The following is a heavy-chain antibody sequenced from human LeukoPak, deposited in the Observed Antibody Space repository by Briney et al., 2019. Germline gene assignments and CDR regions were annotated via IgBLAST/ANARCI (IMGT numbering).Heavy chain of an antibody. J-gene: IGHJ4*02. V-gene: IGHV4-39*01. Sequence: SETLSLTCTVSAGSISSSSYSWGWIRQPPGKGLEWIGSIYYSGNTYYNASLKSQVSISIDTSKNQFSLRLTSVTAADTAVYYCARQTGSGLFILPGGQGTLVTVSS. CDR1: AGSISSSSYS. CDR3: ARQTGSGLFILP. D-gene: IGHD3/OR15-3a*01. CDR2: IYYSGNT.